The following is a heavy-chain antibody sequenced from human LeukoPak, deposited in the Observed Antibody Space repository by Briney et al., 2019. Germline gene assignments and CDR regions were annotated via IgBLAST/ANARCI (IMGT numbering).Heavy chain of an antibody. CDR3: TRDTDYGSATNYFDS. J-gene: IGHJ4*02. Sequence: PGGSLRLSCAASGFTFDDYAMHWVRQAPGKGLEWVALISWGGDTTYYADSVRGRFTISRDNSKNSLYLQMNSLRTEDTAFYYCTRDTDYGSATNYFDSWGQATLVSVSS. D-gene: IGHD3-10*01. V-gene: IGHV3-43*01. CDR2: ISWGGDTT. CDR1: GFTFDDYA.